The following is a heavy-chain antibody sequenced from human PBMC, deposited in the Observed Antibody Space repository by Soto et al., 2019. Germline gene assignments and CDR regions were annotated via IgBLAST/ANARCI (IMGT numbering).Heavy chain of an antibody. CDR1: GFTFSNAW. J-gene: IGHJ4*02. Sequence: GGSLRLSCAASGFTFSNAWMSWVRQAPGKGLEWVGRIKSKTDGGTTDYAAPVKGRFTISRDDSKNTLYLQMNSLKTEDTAVYYCTTGKLPYYDFRSGYYFDYWGQGTLVTVSS. V-gene: IGHV3-15*01. CDR2: IKSKTDGGTT. CDR3: TTGKLPYYDFRSGYYFDY. D-gene: IGHD3-3*01.